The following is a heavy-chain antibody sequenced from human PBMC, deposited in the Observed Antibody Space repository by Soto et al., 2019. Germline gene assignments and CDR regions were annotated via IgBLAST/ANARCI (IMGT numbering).Heavy chain of an antibody. CDR1: GYTFTGYY. V-gene: IGHV1-2*02. CDR2: INPNSGGT. J-gene: IGHJ4*02. CDR3: ARGDLCTNGVCYYFDY. Sequence: QVQLVQSGAEVKKPGASVKVSCKACGYTFTGYYMHWVRQAPGQGLEWMGWINPNSGGTNYAQKFQGRVTMTRDTSISTAYMELSRLRSDDTAVYYCARGDLCTNGVCYYFDYWGQGTLVTVSS. D-gene: IGHD2-8*01.